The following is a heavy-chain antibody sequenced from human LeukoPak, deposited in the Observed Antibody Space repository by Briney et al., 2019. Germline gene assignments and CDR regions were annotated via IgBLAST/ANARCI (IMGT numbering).Heavy chain of an antibody. CDR2: FDYSGST. D-gene: IGHD1-26*01. J-gene: IGHJ4*02. CDR3: ARHDDLYRYIDS. CDR1: GASIRSSNYY. V-gene: IGHV4-39*01. Sequence: SETLSLTCTVSGASIRSSNYYWGWIRQPPGKGLEWIGTFDYSGSTYYNPSLKSRVSISADTAKNHFSLKLTSVTAADTAVYYCARHDDLYRYIDSWGQGTLVTVSS.